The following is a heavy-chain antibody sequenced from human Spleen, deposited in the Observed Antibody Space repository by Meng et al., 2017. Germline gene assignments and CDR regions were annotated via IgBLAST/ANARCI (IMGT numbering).Heavy chain of an antibody. CDR2: INPKSGDT. D-gene: IGHD3-22*01. J-gene: IGHJ4*02. CDR3: ARAYYDSSGYYGFDY. CDR1: GYTFPDYY. Sequence: ASVKVSCKASGYTFPDYYLHWVRRAPGQGLEWMGRINPKSGDTHYAQKFQGRVTMTGDTSISTAYMELSGLRSEDTAVYYCARAYYDSSGYYGFDYWGQGTRVTGAS. V-gene: IGHV1-2*06.